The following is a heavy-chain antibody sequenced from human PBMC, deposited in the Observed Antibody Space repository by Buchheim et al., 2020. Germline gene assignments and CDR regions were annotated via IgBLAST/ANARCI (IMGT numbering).Heavy chain of an antibody. CDR3: ATFGYGDSHYYGLDV. J-gene: IGHJ6*02. Sequence: QVELQESGPGLVKPSETLSLPCSVSEGFIDNWCWSWIRRPPGKGLEWIGHICHNGRSAYNPSLKSRVTISGDSSKKQFSLRLTSVTAADTAVYYCATFGYGDSHYYGLDVWGQGT. V-gene: IGHV4-59*01. CDR1: EGFIDNWC. D-gene: IGHD4-17*01. CDR2: ICHNGRS.